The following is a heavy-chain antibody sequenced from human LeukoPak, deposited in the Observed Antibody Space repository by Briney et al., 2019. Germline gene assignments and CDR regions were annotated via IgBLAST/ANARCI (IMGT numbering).Heavy chain of an antibody. V-gene: IGHV4-31*03. D-gene: IGHD6-13*01. Sequence: SETLSLTCTVSGGSISSGGYYWSWIRQHPGKGLEWIGYIYYSGSTYYNPSLKSRVTISVDTSKNQFSLKLSSVTAADTAVYYCARDQSHSSSWYDWGQGTLVTVSS. CDR1: GGSISSGGYY. CDR2: IYYSGST. CDR3: ARDQSHSSSWYD. J-gene: IGHJ4*02.